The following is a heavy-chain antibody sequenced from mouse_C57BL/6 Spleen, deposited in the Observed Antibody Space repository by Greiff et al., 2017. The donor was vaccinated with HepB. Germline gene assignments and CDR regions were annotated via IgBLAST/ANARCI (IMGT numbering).Heavy chain of an antibody. Sequence: EVKLVESGGGLVKPGGSLKLSCAASGFTFSDYGMHWVRQAPEKGLEWVAYISSGSSTIYYADTVKGRFTISRDNAKNTLFLQMTSLRSEDTAMYYCARGFITTVVAYYYAMDYWGQGTSVTVSS. J-gene: IGHJ4*01. CDR3: ARGFITTVVAYYYAMDY. D-gene: IGHD1-1*01. CDR1: GFTFSDYG. V-gene: IGHV5-17*01. CDR2: ISSGSSTI.